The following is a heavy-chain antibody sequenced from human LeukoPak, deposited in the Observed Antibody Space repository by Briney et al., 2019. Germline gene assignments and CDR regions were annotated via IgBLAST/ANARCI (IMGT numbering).Heavy chain of an antibody. D-gene: IGHD3-22*01. V-gene: IGHV4-39*01. J-gene: IGHJ3*02. CDR2: MYYTGST. CDR3: ATLHYDSSGYFDAFDI. CDR1: GGSVSSSNYY. Sequence: SGTLSLSCTVSGGSVSSSNYYWGWIRQPPGKGLEWIGNMYYTGSTYHNPSLKSRVTISIDTSKNQFSLKLSSVTATDTAVYYCATLHYDSSGYFDAFDIWVQGIMVTVSS.